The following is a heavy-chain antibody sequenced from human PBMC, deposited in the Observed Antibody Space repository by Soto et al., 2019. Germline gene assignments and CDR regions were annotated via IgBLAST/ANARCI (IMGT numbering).Heavy chain of an antibody. V-gene: IGHV4-39*01. CDR2: IYYSGST. Sequence: PSETLSLTCTVSGGSISSSSYYWGWIRQPPGKGLEWIGSIYYSGSTYYNPSLMSRVTISVDTSKNQFSLKLSSVTAADTAVYYCARNNVDTEIDYWGQGTLVTVSS. CDR3: ARNNVDTEIDY. D-gene: IGHD5-18*01. CDR1: GGSISSSSYY. J-gene: IGHJ4*02.